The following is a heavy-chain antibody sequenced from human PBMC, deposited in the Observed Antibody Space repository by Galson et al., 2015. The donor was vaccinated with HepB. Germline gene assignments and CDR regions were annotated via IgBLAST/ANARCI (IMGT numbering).Heavy chain of an antibody. D-gene: IGHD1-26*01. CDR1: GFTFSSYA. V-gene: IGHV3-64D*09. J-gene: IGHJ4*02. CDR3: VQDRGSYIEIPIFDY. CDR2: ISPNGGSK. Sequence: SLRLSCAASGFTFSSYAMHWVRQAPGKGLEYVSGISPNGGSKYYAHSLKGRFTISRDNSKNTLYLQMSSLRAEDTAVYSCVQDRGSYIEIPIFDYWGQGTLVTVSS.